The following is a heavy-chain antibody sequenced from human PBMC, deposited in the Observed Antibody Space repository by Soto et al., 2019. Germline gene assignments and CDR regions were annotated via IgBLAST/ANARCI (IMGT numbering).Heavy chain of an antibody. Sequence: QVQLQESGPGLVKPSQTLSLTCTVSSGSISTGRYYWSWIRQHPVKGLEWIGYINYRGSTYYNPSLKSRVTISIDTSRNQFSLNVTSVTAADTAVYHCASTGSTVATGGYFDYWGQGTPVTVSS. CDR3: ASTGSTVATGGYFDY. J-gene: IGHJ4*02. D-gene: IGHD5-12*01. V-gene: IGHV4-31*03. CDR1: SGSISTGRYY. CDR2: INYRGST.